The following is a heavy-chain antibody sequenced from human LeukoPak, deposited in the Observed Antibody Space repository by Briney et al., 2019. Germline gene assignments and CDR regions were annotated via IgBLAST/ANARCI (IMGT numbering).Heavy chain of an antibody. D-gene: IGHD4-17*01. CDR1: GGTFSNYA. CDR2: IIPMFGAT. J-gene: IGHJ2*01. CDR3: ARGTVTTWYFDL. Sequence: VASVKVSCKASGGTFSNYAISWVRQAPGQGLEWMGGIIPMFGATNYAQRFQGRVTMTADKSTSTVYMKLSSLRSEDTAVYYCARGTVTTWYFDLWGRGTLVTVSS. V-gene: IGHV1-69*06.